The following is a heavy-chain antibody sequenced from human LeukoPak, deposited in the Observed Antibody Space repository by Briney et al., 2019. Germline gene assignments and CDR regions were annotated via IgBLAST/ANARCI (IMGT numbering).Heavy chain of an antibody. V-gene: IGHV3-23*01. CDR3: AKSPGTYYDFWSGLYYYYYYGMDV. J-gene: IGHJ6*02. CDR1: GFTFSSYA. Sequence: GGSLRLSCAASGFTFSSYAMSWVRQAPGKELEWVSAISGSGGSTYYADSVKGRFTISRDNSKNTLYLQMNSLRAEDTAVYYCAKSPGTYYDFWSGLYYYYYYGMDVWGQGTTVTVSS. CDR2: ISGSGGST. D-gene: IGHD3-3*01.